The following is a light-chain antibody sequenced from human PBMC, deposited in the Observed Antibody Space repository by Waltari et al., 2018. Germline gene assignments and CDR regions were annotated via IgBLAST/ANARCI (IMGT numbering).Light chain of an antibody. CDR1: SSDVGGYNY. Sequence: QSALTQPPSASGSPGQSVTISCTGTSSDVGGYNYVSWYQQHPGKAPKLMIYEVSKRPSGVPDRFSGSKSGNAASLPVSVLQAEDEADYYCSSYAGSNKLLFGGGTKLTVL. CDR2: EVS. V-gene: IGLV2-8*01. CDR3: SSYAGSNKLL. J-gene: IGLJ2*01.